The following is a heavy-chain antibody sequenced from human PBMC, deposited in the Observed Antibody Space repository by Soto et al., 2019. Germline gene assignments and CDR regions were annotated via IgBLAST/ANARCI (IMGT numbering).Heavy chain of an antibody. V-gene: IGHV3-23*01. CDR3: AKVYLVGPTVTVGFDY. CDR2: ISGSGENA. J-gene: IGHJ4*02. CDR1: GFTFSSYA. D-gene: IGHD4-17*01. Sequence: EVQLLESGGGLVQPGGSLRLSCAASGFTFSSYAMSWVRQAPGKGLQWVSAISGSGENAYYADSVKGRFTISRDNSENTLYLQMNSLRAEDTAVYYCAKVYLVGPTVTVGFDYWGQGTLVSVSS.